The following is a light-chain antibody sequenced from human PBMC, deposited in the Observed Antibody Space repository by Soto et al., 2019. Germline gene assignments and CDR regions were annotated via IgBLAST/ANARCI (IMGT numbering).Light chain of an antibody. V-gene: IGKV3-15*01. Sequence: ETVMTQSPATLSVSPGERATLSCRASQSVYSSLAWYQQKPGQAPRLLIYGASTRAPGISARFSGSGSGTEFTLTISSLQSEDFAIYYCQQYNNWSWTFGQGTKVDIK. CDR2: GAS. J-gene: IGKJ1*01. CDR3: QQYNNWSWT. CDR1: QSVYSS.